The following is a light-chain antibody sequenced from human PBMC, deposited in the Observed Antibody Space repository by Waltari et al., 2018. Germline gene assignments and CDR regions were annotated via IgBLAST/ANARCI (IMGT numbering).Light chain of an antibody. CDR3: QQYYSKIT. CDR1: QSVLYSPNNKNY. J-gene: IGKJ3*01. V-gene: IGKV4-1*01. CDR2: WAS. Sequence: DIVMTQSPDSLAVSLGERATINCKTSQSVLYSPNNKNYLAWYQQKPGQPPKLLIYWASTRESGVPDRFSGSGSGTDFTLTISSLQAEDVAVYYCQQYYSKITFGPGTKVDIK.